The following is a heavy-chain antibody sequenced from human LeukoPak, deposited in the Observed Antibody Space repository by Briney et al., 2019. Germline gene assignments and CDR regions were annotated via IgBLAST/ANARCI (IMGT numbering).Heavy chain of an antibody. J-gene: IGHJ3*02. V-gene: IGHV4-4*02. CDR2: IHHGGST. CDR1: GVSISSNLW. CDR3: ARDKWEPRYAFDI. Sequence: PSGTLSLTCAVSGVSISSNLWWTWVRQPAGKGLEGIAEIHHGGSTNYVPSLKSRVTLSVDRSKTQLSLKLSCVTAGDTAVYYCARDKWEPRYAFDIWGEGTMLTVSS. D-gene: IGHD1-26*01.